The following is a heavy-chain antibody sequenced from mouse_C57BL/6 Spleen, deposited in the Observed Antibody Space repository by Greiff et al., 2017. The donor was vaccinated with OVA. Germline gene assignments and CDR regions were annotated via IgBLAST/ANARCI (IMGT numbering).Heavy chain of an antibody. J-gene: IGHJ2*01. Sequence: QVQLQQPGAELVKPGASVKLSCKASGYTFTSYWMHWVKQRPGQGLEWIGMIHPNSGSTNYDEKFKSKATLTVDKSSSTAYMQLSSLTSEDSAVYYCARWDDYDVFFDDWGQGTTLTVSS. CDR1: GYTFTSYW. CDR2: IHPNSGST. CDR3: ARWDDYDVFFDD. D-gene: IGHD2-4*01. V-gene: IGHV1-64*01.